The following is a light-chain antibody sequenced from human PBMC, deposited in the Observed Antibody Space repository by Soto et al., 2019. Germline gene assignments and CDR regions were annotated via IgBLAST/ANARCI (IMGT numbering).Light chain of an antibody. CDR2: GAS. CDR3: QQYNNWPPLT. Sequence: EIVLTQSPGTQSLSPGERATLSCRASQSVSSNYLAWYQQKPGQAPRLLIYGASTRATGIPARFSGSGSGTEFALTISSLQSEDFAVYYCQQYNNWPPLTFGQGTK. J-gene: IGKJ1*01. CDR1: QSVSSN. V-gene: IGKV3-15*01.